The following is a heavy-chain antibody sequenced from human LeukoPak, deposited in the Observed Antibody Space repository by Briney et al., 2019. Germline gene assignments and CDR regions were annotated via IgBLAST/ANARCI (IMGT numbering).Heavy chain of an antibody. V-gene: IGHV5-51*01. CDR3: ATSAASPYYYCIDV. CDR2: IYPGDSDT. CDR1: GYSFTSYW. D-gene: IGHD6-13*01. Sequence: PGGSLRLSCKGSGYSFTSYWIGWVRQMPGKGLEWMGIIYPGDSDTRYSPSFQGQVTISADKSISTAYLQWSSLKASDTAMYYCATSAASPYYYCIDVWGKGTTVTVSS. J-gene: IGHJ6*03.